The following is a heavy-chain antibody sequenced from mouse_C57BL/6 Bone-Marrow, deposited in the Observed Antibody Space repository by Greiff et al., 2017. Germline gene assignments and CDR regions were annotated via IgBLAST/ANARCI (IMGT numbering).Heavy chain of an antibody. J-gene: IGHJ1*03. Sequence: VQLQQSGAELARPGASVKMSCKASGYTFTSYTMHWVKQRPGQGLEWIGYINPSSGYTKYNQKFKDKATLTADKSSSTAYMQLSSLTSEDSAVYYYARGTGYWYFDVWGKGTTVTVSS. D-gene: IGHD4-1*01. CDR1: GYTFTSYT. CDR3: ARGTGYWYFDV. CDR2: INPSSGYT. V-gene: IGHV1-4*01.